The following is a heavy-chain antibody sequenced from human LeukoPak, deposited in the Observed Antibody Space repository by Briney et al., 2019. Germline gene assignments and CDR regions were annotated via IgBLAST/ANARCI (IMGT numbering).Heavy chain of an antibody. D-gene: IGHD3-22*01. J-gene: IGHJ4*02. CDR2: ICYSGST. CDR3: ASAPLDSIGYSMGE. Sequence: SETLSLTCTVSGGSISSYYWSWIRQPPGKGLEWIGNICYSGSTNYNPSLKSRVTISVDTSKNQFSLKLSSVTAADTAVYYCASAPLDSIGYSMGEWGQGTLVTVSS. V-gene: IGHV4-59*08. CDR1: GGSISSYY.